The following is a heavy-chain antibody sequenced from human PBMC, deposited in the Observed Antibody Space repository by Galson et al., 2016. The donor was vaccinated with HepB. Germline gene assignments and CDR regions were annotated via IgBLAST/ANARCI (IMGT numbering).Heavy chain of an antibody. D-gene: IGHD4-23*01. CDR3: ARRQRWGYYFDY. CDR2: IWPGDSDT. J-gene: IGHJ4*02. V-gene: IGHV5-51*01. CDR1: GYTFTNYW. Sequence: QSGAEVKKPGESLKISCKGSGYTFTNYWIGWVRQMPGKGLEWMAMIWPGDSDTRYGPSFQGQVTISADKSISTAYLQWSSLKASDTAMYYCARRQRWGYYFDYWGQGDLVTVSS.